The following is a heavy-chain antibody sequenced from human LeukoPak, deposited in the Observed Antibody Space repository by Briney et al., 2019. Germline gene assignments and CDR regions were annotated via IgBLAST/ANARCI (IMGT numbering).Heavy chain of an antibody. CDR1: GYTLTELS. CDR2: FDPEDGET. D-gene: IGHD6-19*01. J-gene: IGHJ4*02. Sequence: ASVKVSCKVSGYTLTELSMHWVRQAPGKGLEWMGGFDPEDGETIYAQKFQGRATMTEDTSTDTAYMELSSLRSEDTAVYYCATLYSSGCCSIDYWGQGTLVTVSS. V-gene: IGHV1-24*01. CDR3: ATLYSSGCCSIDY.